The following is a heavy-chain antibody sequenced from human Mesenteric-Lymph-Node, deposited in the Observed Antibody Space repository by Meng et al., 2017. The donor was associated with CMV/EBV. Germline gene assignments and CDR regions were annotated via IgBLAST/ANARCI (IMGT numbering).Heavy chain of an antibody. CDR3: ARGIWTTTIHYGMDV. D-gene: IGHD4-11*01. CDR1: GGSISSRYNY. Sequence: SETLSLTCSVSGGSISSRYNYWGWIRQPPGKGLEWIATIYYSGNTHYNTSLKSRLTISVDMSKNQVSLKLTSVTAADSAVYYCARGIWTTTIHYGMDVWGNGTTVTVSS. CDR2: IYYSGNT. J-gene: IGHJ6*04. V-gene: IGHV4-39*07.